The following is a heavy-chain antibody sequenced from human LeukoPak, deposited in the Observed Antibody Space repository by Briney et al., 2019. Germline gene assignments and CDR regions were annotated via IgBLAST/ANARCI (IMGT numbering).Heavy chain of an antibody. V-gene: IGHV3-30-3*01. CDR2: ISYDENNH. D-gene: IGHD6-25*01. J-gene: IGHJ4*02. Sequence: PGRSLRLSCAASGFTFSSYAMHWVRQAPGKGLEWVAVISYDENNHFHADSVKGRFTISRDNSKNTLYLQMSSLRDEDTAVYFRARVADSSGWRPPFDYWGQGTLVTVSS. CDR1: GFTFSSYA. CDR3: ARVADSSGWRPPFDY.